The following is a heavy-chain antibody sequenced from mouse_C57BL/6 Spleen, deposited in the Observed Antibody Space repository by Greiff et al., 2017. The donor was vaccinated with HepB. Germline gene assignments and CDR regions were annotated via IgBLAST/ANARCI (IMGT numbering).Heavy chain of an antibody. CDR3: ARYYDYGPYYFDY. Sequence: QVQLKESGPELVKPGASVKISCKASGYAFSSSWMNWVKQRPGQGLEWIGRIYPGDGDTNYNGKFKGKATLTADKSSSTAYMQLSSLTSEDSAVYFCARYYDYGPYYFDYWGQGTTLTVSS. J-gene: IGHJ2*01. CDR1: GYAFSSSW. D-gene: IGHD2-4*01. CDR2: IYPGDGDT. V-gene: IGHV1-82*01.